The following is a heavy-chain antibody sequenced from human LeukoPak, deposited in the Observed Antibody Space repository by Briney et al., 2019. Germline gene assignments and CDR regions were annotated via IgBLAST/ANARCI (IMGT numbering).Heavy chain of an antibody. D-gene: IGHD1-26*01. CDR1: GGSISSGGYY. Sequence: PSETLSLTCTVSGGSISSGGYYWSWIRQHPGKGLEWIGSIYYSGSTYYNPSLKSRVTISVDTSKSQFSLKLSSVTPADTAVYYCARRRGSYYSDGMDVWGQGTTVTVSS. CDR2: IYYSGST. CDR3: ARRRGSYYSDGMDV. J-gene: IGHJ6*02. V-gene: IGHV4-39*01.